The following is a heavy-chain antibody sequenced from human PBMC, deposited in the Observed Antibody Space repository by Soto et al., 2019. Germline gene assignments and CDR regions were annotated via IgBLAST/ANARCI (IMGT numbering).Heavy chain of an antibody. V-gene: IGHV1-69*12. J-gene: IGHJ6*02. D-gene: IGHD3-10*01. CDR1: GGTFSSYA. Sequence: QVQLVQSGAEVKKPGSSVKVSCKASGGTFSSYAISWVRQAPGQGLEWIGGIIPIFGTANYAQKFQGRVTITADESTSTAYMELSSLRSEDTAVYYCATVTQVDGENYYYYGMDVWGQGTTVTVSS. CDR3: ATVTQVDGENYYYYGMDV. CDR2: IIPIFGTA.